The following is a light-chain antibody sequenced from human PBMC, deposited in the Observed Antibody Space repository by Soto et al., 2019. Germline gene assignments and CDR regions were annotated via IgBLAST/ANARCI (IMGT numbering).Light chain of an antibody. J-gene: IGKJ2*03. CDR2: DAS. CDR1: QSFTSW. CDR3: QQYNDYYS. Sequence: DIQMTQSPSTLSASVGDRVTITCRASQSFTSWLAWYQQKPGKAPKLLIYDASSLESGVPSRFSGSGSGTEFNLTISSLQPDDFATYYCQQYNDYYSFGQGTKLEIK. V-gene: IGKV1-5*01.